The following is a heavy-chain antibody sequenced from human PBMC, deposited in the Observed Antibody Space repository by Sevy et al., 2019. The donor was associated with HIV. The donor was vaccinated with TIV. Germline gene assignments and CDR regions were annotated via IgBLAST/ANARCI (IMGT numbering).Heavy chain of an antibody. CDR3: ATTKDYDESSGSPFDY. Sequence: ASVKVSCKVSGYTLTKLGMHWVRQAPGKGLEWMGSFDPEDGETIYAQKFQGRLTMTEDTSTDTAYMDLRSLRSENTAVYFCATTKDYDESSGSPFDYWGQGTVVTVSS. CDR2: FDPEDGET. J-gene: IGHJ4*02. D-gene: IGHD3-22*01. CDR1: GYTLTKLG. V-gene: IGHV1-24*01.